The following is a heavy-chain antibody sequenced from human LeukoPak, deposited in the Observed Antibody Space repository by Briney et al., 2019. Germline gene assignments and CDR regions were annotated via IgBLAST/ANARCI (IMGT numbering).Heavy chain of an antibody. Sequence: GGSLRLSCEASGFAFSDSYMTWLRQPPGKGLECISYIGPSGNFINYADSVKGRFTISRDNAKKSLYLQINSLRAEDTAVYYCSRDPRVLDYWGQGTLVTVSS. CDR3: SRDPRVLDY. CDR1: GFAFSDSY. CDR2: IGPSGNFI. J-gene: IGHJ4*02. V-gene: IGHV3-11*01.